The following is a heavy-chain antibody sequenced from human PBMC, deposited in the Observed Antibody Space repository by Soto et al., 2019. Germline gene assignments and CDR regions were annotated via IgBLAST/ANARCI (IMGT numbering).Heavy chain of an antibody. J-gene: IGHJ4*02. Sequence: QVQLVQSGAEMKKPGSSVKVSCQSSGGTFNTYAMNWVRQAPGQGPEWMGDISPMFGAANYAPKFQGRVTITADESTGTSYMQLSSLTSEDTALYFCAREVKVGTPAFVYWGQGTLVTVSS. CDR2: ISPMFGAA. CDR1: GGTFNTYA. V-gene: IGHV1-69*19. CDR3: AREVKVGTPAFVY.